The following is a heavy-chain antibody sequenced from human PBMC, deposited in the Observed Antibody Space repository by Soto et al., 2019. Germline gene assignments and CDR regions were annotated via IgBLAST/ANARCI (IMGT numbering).Heavy chain of an antibody. V-gene: IGHV2-5*02. J-gene: IGHJ4*02. CDR1: GFSLTTRGVG. CDR2: IYWDDDE. Sequence: QITLKESGPTLVKPTQTLTLTCTFSGFSLTTRGVGVGWIRQPPGKALEWLALIYWDDDEGYSPSLKSRLTITRDTSKNQWVLTMTNMDLWDTATFYFAHRPREFGFNFDYGAQGTLVTVSS. D-gene: IGHD3-10*01. CDR3: AHRPREFGFNFDY.